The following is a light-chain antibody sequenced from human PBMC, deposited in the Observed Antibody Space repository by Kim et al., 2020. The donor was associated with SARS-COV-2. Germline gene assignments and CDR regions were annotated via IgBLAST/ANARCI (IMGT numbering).Light chain of an antibody. CDR2: YDR. V-gene: IGLV3-21*04. CDR1: NIGKKN. Sequence: PGKTARITCGGDNIGKKNVHWYQQKPGQAPLLVIYYDRDRPSGIPERFSGSNSGNSATLTISRVKAGDEADYYCQVWDSSNDHYVFGTGTKVTVL. J-gene: IGLJ1*01. CDR3: QVWDSSNDHYV.